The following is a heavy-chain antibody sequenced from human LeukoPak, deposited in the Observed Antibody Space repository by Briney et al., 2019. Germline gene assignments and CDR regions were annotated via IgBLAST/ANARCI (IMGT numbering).Heavy chain of an antibody. D-gene: IGHD6-13*01. CDR1: GYTFTGYY. Sequence: ASVKVSCKASGYTFTGYYMHWVRQAPGQGLEWMGWINPNSGGTNYAQKLQGRVTMTTDTSTSTAYMELRSLRSDDTAVYYCARVGGQQLVNWFDPWGQGTLVTVSS. CDR3: ARVGGQQLVNWFDP. J-gene: IGHJ5*02. CDR2: INPNSGGT. V-gene: IGHV1-2*02.